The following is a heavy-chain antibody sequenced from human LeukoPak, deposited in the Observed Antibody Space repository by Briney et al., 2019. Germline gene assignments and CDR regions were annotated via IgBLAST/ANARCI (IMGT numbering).Heavy chain of an antibody. J-gene: IGHJ4*02. CDR3: IRVNNGYAKVFDY. D-gene: IGHD2-8*01. V-gene: IGHV3-72*01. Sequence: LSLTCTVSGGSITNSSYYWACVRQAPGKGLEWVVRSRNKANSYTTEYAASVRGRFTISRDDSKNSLYLQMNSLKIEDTAVYYCIRVNNGYAKVFDYWGQGTLVTVYS. CDR2: SRNKANSYTT. CDR1: GGSITNSSYY.